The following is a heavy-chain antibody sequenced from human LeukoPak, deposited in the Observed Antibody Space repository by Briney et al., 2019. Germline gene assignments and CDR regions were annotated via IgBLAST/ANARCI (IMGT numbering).Heavy chain of an antibody. D-gene: IGHD6-19*01. CDR3: WVGFCSFSTCCEWRDGYYQFDV. V-gene: IGHV3-30*03. CDR2: ISHDGDYA. CDR1: GYTFSSYG. Sequence: PGGSLRLSCAASGYTFSSYGVHWVRQAPGKGLEWVAMISHDGDYAEYADSVKGRFTISRDNSKKTMHVEMRSLRAEDTAVYYCWVGFCSFSTCCEWRDGYYQFDVWGKGTTVIVSS. J-gene: IGHJ6*03.